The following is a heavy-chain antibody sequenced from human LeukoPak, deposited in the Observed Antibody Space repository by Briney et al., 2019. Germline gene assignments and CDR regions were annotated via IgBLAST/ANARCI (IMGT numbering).Heavy chain of an antibody. Sequence: GGSLRLSCAASGFTFSSSWMSWVRQAPGKGLEWVANIKQDGSEKYYVDSVKGRFTISRDNARNSLYLQMNSLRAEDTAVYYCARGTMTTGYYFDYWGQGTLVTVSS. CDR1: GFTFSSSW. D-gene: IGHD4-17*01. CDR2: IKQDGSEK. J-gene: IGHJ4*02. V-gene: IGHV3-7*01. CDR3: ARGTMTTGYYFDY.